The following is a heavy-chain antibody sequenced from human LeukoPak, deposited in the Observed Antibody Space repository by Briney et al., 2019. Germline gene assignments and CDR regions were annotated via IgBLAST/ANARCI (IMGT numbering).Heavy chain of an antibody. V-gene: IGHV3-48*02. CDR2: ITSGSSAM. J-gene: IGHJ4*02. CDR1: GFTFSSYS. D-gene: IGHD3-22*01. Sequence: GGSLRLSCAASGFTFSSYSMNWVRQAPGKGLEWVSYITSGSSAMYFADSVKGRFTISRDNAKNSLYLQMNSLRDEDTAVYYCARVREDYCDSGGYSRPFDYWGQGTLVTVSS. CDR3: ARVREDYCDSGGYSRPFDY.